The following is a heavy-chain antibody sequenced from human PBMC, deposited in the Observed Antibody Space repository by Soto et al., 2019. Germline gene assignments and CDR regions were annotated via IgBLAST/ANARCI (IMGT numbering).Heavy chain of an antibody. V-gene: IGHV1-69*13. J-gene: IGHJ6*02. CDR2: IIPIFGTA. Sequence: ASVKVSCKASGGTFSSYAISWVRQAPGQGLEWMGGIIPIFGTANYAQKFQGRVTITADESTSTAYMELSSLRSEDTAVYYCARVNYDFWSGYYSDYYYYGMDVWGQGTTVTVS. CDR1: GGTFSSYA. D-gene: IGHD3-3*01. CDR3: ARVNYDFWSGYYSDYYYYGMDV.